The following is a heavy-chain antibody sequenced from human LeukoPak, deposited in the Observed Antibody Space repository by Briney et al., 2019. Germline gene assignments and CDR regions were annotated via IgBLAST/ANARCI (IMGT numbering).Heavy chain of an antibody. J-gene: IGHJ4*02. CDR3: ARDKKSGESSEIDY. D-gene: IGHD3-10*01. CDR1: GFTFSNYW. V-gene: IGHV3-74*03. Sequence: GGSLRLSCAASGFTFSNYWVHWVRQAPGKGLVWVSRINRDGSTTKYADSVKGRFTVSKGNAKNTLNLQMNSLRAEDTAVYYCARDKKSGESSEIDYWGQGTLVTVSS. CDR2: INRDGSTT.